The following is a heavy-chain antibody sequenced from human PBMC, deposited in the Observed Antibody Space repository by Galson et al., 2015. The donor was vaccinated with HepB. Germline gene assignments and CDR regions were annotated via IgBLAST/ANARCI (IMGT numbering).Heavy chain of an antibody. Sequence: SLRLSCAGSGFSFRSYWMTWVRQAPGRGLEWVATIKQDGSEKYYVDSLKGRFTISSDNAKNSLYLQMNSLRAEDTAVYYCARGSGSYYLGYYDYGMDVWGQGTTVTVSS. J-gene: IGHJ6*02. CDR3: ARGSGSYYLGYYDYGMDV. D-gene: IGHD3-10*01. CDR1: GFSFRSYW. CDR2: IKQDGSEK. V-gene: IGHV3-7*03.